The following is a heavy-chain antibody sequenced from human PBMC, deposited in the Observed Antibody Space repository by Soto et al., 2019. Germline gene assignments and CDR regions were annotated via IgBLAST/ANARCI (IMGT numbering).Heavy chain of an antibody. D-gene: IGHD5-12*01. CDR1: GFSLSTSGVA. V-gene: IGHV2-5*02. CDR3: AHRPRGYAYYFDY. CDR2: IYWDEDK. J-gene: IGHJ4*02. Sequence: QITLKESGPTLVKPTQTLTLTCTFSGFSLSTSGVAVGWFRQPPGKALEWLALIYWDEDKWYSPSLKSSLTITGDTSRTQVVLTTTNMDPVDTVTYCCAHRPRGYAYYFDYWGQGTLVTVSS.